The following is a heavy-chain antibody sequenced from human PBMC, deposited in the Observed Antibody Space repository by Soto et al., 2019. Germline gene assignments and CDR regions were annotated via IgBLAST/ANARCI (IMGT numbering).Heavy chain of an antibody. CDR2: ISGSGGST. J-gene: IGHJ1*01. CDR1: GFTFSSYA. D-gene: IGHD6-19*01. V-gene: IGHV3-23*01. Sequence: GGSLRLSCAASGFTFSSYAMSWVRQAPGKGLEWVSAISGSGGSTYYADSVKGRFTISRDNSKNTLYLQMNSLRAEDTAVYYCAKGVPGIAVAGPGYFHHWGQGTLVPGSS. CDR3: AKGVPGIAVAGPGYFHH.